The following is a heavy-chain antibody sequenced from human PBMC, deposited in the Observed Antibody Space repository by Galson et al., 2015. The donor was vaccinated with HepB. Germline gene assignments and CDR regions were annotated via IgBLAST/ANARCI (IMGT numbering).Heavy chain of an antibody. CDR3: ARGLPTAAAGPPWFDP. D-gene: IGHD6-13*01. Sequence: SVKVSCKASGGTFSSYAISWVRQAPGQGLEWMGWINTNTGNPTYAQGFTGRFVFSLDTSVSTAYLQISSLKAEDTAVYYCARGLPTAAAGPPWFDPWGQRTLVTVSS. J-gene: IGHJ5*02. CDR1: GGTFSSYA. V-gene: IGHV7-4-1*02. CDR2: INTNTGNP.